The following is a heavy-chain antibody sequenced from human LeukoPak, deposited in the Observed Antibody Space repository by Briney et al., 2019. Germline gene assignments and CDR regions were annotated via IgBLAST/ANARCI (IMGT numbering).Heavy chain of an antibody. J-gene: IGHJ5*02. CDR3: SSCGGDYACST. CDR1: GYSFTTYW. Sequence: GESLKISCKGSGYSFTTYWIGWVRQMPGKGLGWMGIICPGDSDTRYSPSFQGQVTISADESISTAYLQWSSLKASDTAMYYCSSCGGDYACSTWGQGTLVTVSS. CDR2: ICPGDSDT. D-gene: IGHD2-21*02. V-gene: IGHV5-51*01.